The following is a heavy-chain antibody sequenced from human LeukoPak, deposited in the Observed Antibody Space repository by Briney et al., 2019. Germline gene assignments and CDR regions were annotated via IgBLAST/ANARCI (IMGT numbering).Heavy chain of an antibody. CDR1: GFAFSSYA. D-gene: IGHD6-13*01. J-gene: IGHJ4*02. Sequence: GGSLRLSCAASGFAFSSYAMSWVRQAPGKGLEWVSSLSGSGGSPNYANSVKGRFTISRDNSKNTLYLQMNSLRAEDTAVYYCANALGGGNTWYYFDCWGQGTLVTVSS. V-gene: IGHV3-23*01. CDR3: ANALGGGNTWYYFDC. CDR2: LSGSGGSP.